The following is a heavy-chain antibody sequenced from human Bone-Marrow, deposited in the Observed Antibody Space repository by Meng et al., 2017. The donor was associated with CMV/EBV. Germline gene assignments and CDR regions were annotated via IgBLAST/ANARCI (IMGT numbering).Heavy chain of an antibody. V-gene: IGHV1-18*01. CDR3: ARGAYQLLYYLSDYYYYGMDV. J-gene: IGHJ6*02. CDR2: INPNSGNT. CDR1: GGTFSSYA. Sequence: ASVKVSCKASGGTFSSYAISWVRQAPGQGLEWMGWINPNSGNTNYAQKLQGRVTMTTDTSTSTAYMELRSLRSDDTAVYYCARGAYQLLYYLSDYYYYGMDVWGQGTTVTVSS. D-gene: IGHD2-2*02.